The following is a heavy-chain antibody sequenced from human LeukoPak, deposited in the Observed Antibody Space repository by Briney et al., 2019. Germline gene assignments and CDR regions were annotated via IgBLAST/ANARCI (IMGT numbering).Heavy chain of an antibody. J-gene: IGHJ4*02. CDR2: IIPILGIA. Sequence: GASVKVSCKASGDTFSSYAITWVRQAPGQGLEWMGRIIPILGIANYAQKFQGRVTITADKSTSTAYMELSSLRSEGTAVYYCARESTGDAYFDYWGQGTLVTVSS. CDR1: GDTFSSYA. V-gene: IGHV1-69*04. CDR3: ARESTGDAYFDY. D-gene: IGHD1-1*01.